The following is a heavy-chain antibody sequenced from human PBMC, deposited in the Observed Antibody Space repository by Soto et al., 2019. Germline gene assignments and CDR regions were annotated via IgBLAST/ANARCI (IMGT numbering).Heavy chain of an antibody. Sequence: EVQLVESGGGLVKPGGSLRLSCVVSGFTFSSYSMNWVRQAPGKGLEWVSSISSSSSYIYYADSVKGRFTISRDNAKNSLYLQMNSLRAKDTAVYYCARNRAGGLNYYYYMDVWGKGTTVTVSS. CDR1: GFTFSSYS. V-gene: IGHV3-21*01. D-gene: IGHD1-26*01. CDR2: ISSSSSYI. J-gene: IGHJ6*03. CDR3: ARNRAGGLNYYYYMDV.